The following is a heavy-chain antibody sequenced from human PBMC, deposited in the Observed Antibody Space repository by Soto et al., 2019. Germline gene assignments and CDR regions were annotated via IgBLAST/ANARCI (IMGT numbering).Heavy chain of an antibody. Sequence: ASVKVSCKASGGTFSSYAISWVRQAPGQGLEWMGGIIPIFGTANYAQKFQGRVTITADESTSTAYMELSSLRSEDTAVYYCARVAYCGGDCYSSHFDYWGQGTLVPVSS. CDR3: ARVAYCGGDCYSSHFDY. CDR2: IIPIFGTA. V-gene: IGHV1-69*13. D-gene: IGHD2-21*02. CDR1: GGTFSSYA. J-gene: IGHJ4*02.